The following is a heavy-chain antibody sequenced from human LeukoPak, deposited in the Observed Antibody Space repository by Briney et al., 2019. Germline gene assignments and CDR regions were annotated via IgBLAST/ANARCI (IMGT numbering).Heavy chain of an antibody. Sequence: SETLSLTCTVSGGSISSSSYYWGWIRQPPGKGLEWIGSIYYSGSTYYNPSLKSRVTISVDTSKNQFSLKLSSVTAADTAVYYCARDQESYFSRWGQGTLVTVSS. CDR3: ARDQESYFSR. CDR2: IYYSGST. D-gene: IGHD1-26*01. J-gene: IGHJ4*02. CDR1: GGSISSSSYY. V-gene: IGHV4-39*07.